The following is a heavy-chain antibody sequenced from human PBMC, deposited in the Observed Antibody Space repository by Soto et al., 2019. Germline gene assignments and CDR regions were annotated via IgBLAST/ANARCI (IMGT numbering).Heavy chain of an antibody. CDR2: IYWDDEK. CDR1: GFSLSTSGVG. CDR3: AHRQPWGERDY. D-gene: IGHD3-16*01. V-gene: IGHV2-5*02. J-gene: IGHJ4*02. Sequence: QITLKESGPTLVKPTQTLTLTCTFSGFSLSTSGVGVGWIRQPPGKALEWLALIYWDDEKRYSPSLKSRLTITKDTSKNQGVLTMTNMDPVDTATYYCAHRQPWGERDYWGQGTLVTVSS.